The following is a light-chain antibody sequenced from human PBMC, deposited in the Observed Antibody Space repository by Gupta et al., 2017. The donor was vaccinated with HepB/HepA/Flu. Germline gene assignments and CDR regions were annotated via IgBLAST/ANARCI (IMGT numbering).Light chain of an antibody. CDR1: TSDVGAYNH. CDR3: CSYAGSYTYV. J-gene: IGLJ1*01. CDR2: DVS. V-gene: IGLV2-11*01. Sequence: QSALTQPRSVSGSPGQSVIISCTGTTSDVGAYNHVSWYQQHPGKAPKLMIYDVSKRPSGVPDRFSGSKSGNTASLTISGLQAEEEADYYCCSYAGSYTYVFGTGTKVTGL.